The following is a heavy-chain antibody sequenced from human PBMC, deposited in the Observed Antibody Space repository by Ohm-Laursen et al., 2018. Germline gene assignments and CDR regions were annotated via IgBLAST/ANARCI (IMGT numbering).Heavy chain of an antibody. D-gene: IGHD6-13*01. Sequence: SLRLSCTASGFTFGNYAMHWVRQAPGKDLEWVATINWNSGDIGYGDSVKGRFTISRDNARSSLDLQMNSLRVEDTALYYCAKDLLAAPDYYGMDVWGQGTTVTVSS. CDR3: AKDLLAAPDYYGMDV. V-gene: IGHV3-9*01. CDR2: INWNSGDI. CDR1: GFTFGNYA. J-gene: IGHJ6*02.